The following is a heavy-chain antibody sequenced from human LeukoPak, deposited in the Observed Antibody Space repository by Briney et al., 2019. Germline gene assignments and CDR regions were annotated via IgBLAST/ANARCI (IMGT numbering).Heavy chain of an antibody. D-gene: IGHD6-13*01. J-gene: IGHJ6*02. CDR1: GFTFSSYA. CDR2: ISGSGGST. CDR3: AKASAAAGWSFIYYYHGMDV. V-gene: IGHV3-23*01. Sequence: GGSLRLSCAASGFTFSSYAMSWVRQAPGKGLEWVSAISGSGGSTYYADSVKGRFTISRDNSKNTLYLQMNSLRAEDTAVYYCAKASAAAGWSFIYYYHGMDVWGQGTTVTVSS.